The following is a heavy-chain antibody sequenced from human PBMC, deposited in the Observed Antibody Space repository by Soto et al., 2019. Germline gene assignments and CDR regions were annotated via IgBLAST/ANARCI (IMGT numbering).Heavy chain of an antibody. CDR3: ARDNSSPKWSMAPYYFDY. D-gene: IGHD2-8*01. Sequence: GGSLRLSCAASGFTFSSYWMSWVRQAPGKGLEWVAVIWYDGSNKYYADSVKGRFTISRDNSKNTLYLQMNSLRAEDTAVYYCARDNSSPKWSMAPYYFDYWGQGTLVTVSS. CDR2: IWYDGSNK. V-gene: IGHV3-33*08. J-gene: IGHJ4*02. CDR1: GFTFSSYW.